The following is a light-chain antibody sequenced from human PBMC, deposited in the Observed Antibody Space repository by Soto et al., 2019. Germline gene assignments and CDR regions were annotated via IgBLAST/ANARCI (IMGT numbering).Light chain of an antibody. CDR1: SGYNSCK. V-gene: IGLV9-49*01. CDR2: VGTGGIVG. J-gene: IGLJ1*01. Sequence: QAVVSQPASASASLGASVTLTCTLSSGYNSCKVDGYQQRPGKGPQFVMRVGTGGIVGSRWDGVPDSFSVLGSGLTRYLTIENIQEEQECDYYCGADVGSGTYLVYVFGSGTKLTVL. CDR3: GADVGSGTYLVYV.